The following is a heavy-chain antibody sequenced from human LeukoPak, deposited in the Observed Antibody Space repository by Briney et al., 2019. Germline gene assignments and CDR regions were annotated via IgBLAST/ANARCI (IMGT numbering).Heavy chain of an antibody. CDR2: INHSGST. Sequence: SETLSLTCTVSGGSIDSTSYYWSWIRQPPGKGLEWIGEINHSGSTNYNPSLKSRVTISVDTSKNQFSLKLSSVTAADTAVYYCARGSLEWSYWGQGTLVTVSS. CDR3: ARGSLEWSY. CDR1: GGSIDSTSYY. D-gene: IGHD3-3*01. J-gene: IGHJ4*02. V-gene: IGHV4-39*07.